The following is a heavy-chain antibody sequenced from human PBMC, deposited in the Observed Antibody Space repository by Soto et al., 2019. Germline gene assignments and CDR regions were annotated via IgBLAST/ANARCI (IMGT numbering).Heavy chain of an antibody. CDR1: GGSISSYY. CDR3: AREVLRNGYNYVYYFDY. V-gene: IGHV4-59*01. J-gene: IGHJ4*02. Sequence: PSETLSLTCTVSGGSISSYYWSWIRPPPGKGLEWIGYIYYSGSTNYNPSLKSRVTISVDTSKNQFSLKLSSVTAADTAVYYCAREVLRNGYNYVYYFDYWGQGTLVTVSS. CDR2: IYYSGST. D-gene: IGHD5-12*01.